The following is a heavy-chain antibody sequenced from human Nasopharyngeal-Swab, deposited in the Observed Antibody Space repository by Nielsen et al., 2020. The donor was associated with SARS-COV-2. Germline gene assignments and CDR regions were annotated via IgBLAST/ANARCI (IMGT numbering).Heavy chain of an antibody. Sequence: SETLSLTCTVSGGPISSYYWTWIRQPPGKGLEWIGYIYYSGSTNYNPSLKSRVTISVDTSKNQFPLRLSSLTAADTAVYYCARIELRYFDGVVSNGWFDPWGQGILVTVSS. J-gene: IGHJ5*02. CDR3: ARIELRYFDGVVSNGWFDP. D-gene: IGHD3-9*01. CDR1: GGPISSYY. V-gene: IGHV4-59*01. CDR2: IYYSGST.